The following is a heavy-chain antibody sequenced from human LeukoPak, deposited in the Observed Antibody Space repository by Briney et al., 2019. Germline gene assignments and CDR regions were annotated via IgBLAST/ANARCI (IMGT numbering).Heavy chain of an antibody. Sequence: GGSLRLSCAASGFTFSSYEMNWVRQAPGKGLEWVSYISSSGSTIYYADSVKGRFTISRDNAKNSLYLQMNSLRAADTAVYYCARDFTMVRGAFAVWGKGTTVTVSS. CDR3: ARDFTMVRGAFAV. J-gene: IGHJ6*04. D-gene: IGHD3-10*01. CDR2: ISSSGSTI. V-gene: IGHV3-48*03. CDR1: GFTFSSYE.